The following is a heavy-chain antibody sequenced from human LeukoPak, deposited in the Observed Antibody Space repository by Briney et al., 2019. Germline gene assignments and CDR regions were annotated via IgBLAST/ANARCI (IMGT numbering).Heavy chain of an antibody. Sequence: PSETLSLTCTVSGGSISSSSYYWGWIRQPPGKGLEWIGSIYYSGSTYYNPSLKSRVTISVDTSKNQFSLKLSSVTAADTAVYYCARDETTAGSWFDPWGQGTLVTVSS. CDR2: IYYSGST. CDR1: GGSISSSSYY. D-gene: IGHD4-17*01. V-gene: IGHV4-39*07. CDR3: ARDETTAGSWFDP. J-gene: IGHJ5*02.